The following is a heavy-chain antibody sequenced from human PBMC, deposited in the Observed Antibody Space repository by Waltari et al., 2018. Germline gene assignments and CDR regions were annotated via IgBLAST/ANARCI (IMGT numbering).Heavy chain of an antibody. Sequence: QVHLVQSGAEVRKPGSPVKVPCEASGGTFGTYATSWVRQAPGQGLEWMGGIIPIYGTPNYAQKFQGRVNVAADELTTTAYMELSSLRSDDTAVYYCAKRIVGGPFDVWGQGTMVTVSS. V-gene: IGHV1-69*12. CDR1: GGTFGTYA. CDR3: AKRIVGGPFDV. CDR2: IIPIYGTP. J-gene: IGHJ3*01. D-gene: IGHD1-26*01.